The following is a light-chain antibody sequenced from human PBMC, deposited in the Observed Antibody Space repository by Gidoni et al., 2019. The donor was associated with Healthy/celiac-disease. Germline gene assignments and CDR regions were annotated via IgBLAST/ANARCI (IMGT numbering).Light chain of an antibody. CDR1: QSISSY. CDR3: QQSYSTPWT. V-gene: IGKV1-39*01. Sequence: DIQMTQSPSSLSASVGDRVTITCRASQSISSYLHWYQQKPGKAPKLLIYAASSLPSGVPSSFSGSGTGTDFTITISRLEAEDFANYYWQQSYSTPWTFGQGTKVEIK. CDR2: AAS. J-gene: IGKJ1*01.